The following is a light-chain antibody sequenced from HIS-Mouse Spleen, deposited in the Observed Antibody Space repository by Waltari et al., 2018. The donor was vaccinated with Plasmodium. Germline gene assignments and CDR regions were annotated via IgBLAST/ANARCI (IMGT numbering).Light chain of an antibody. CDR3: SSYTSSSTLV. J-gene: IGLJ2*01. Sequence: QSALTQPASVSGSPGQSIPLPCTGTSIDVGGYNSVSWHQQHPGKAPKLMIYDVSNRPSGVSNRFSGSKSGNTASLTISGLQAEDEADYYCSSYTSSSTLVFGGGTKLTVL. CDR2: DVS. V-gene: IGLV2-14*03. CDR1: SIDVGGYNS.